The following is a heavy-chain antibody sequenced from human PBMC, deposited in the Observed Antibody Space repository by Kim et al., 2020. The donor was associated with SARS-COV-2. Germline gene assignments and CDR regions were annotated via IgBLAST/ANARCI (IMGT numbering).Heavy chain of an antibody. CDR2: ISGNSGST. J-gene: IGHJ4*02. V-gene: IGHV3-23*01. D-gene: IGHD3-10*01. Sequence: GGSLRLSCAASGFTFSNYAMNWVRQAPGKGLEWVSSISGNSGSTYYADSVKGRFTISRDNPKNTLYLQMNSLRAEDTAVYYCAISRAGGFYGSGTYGVRDVWGQGTMVTVSS. CDR3: AISRAGGFYGSGTYGVRDV. CDR1: GFTFSNYA.